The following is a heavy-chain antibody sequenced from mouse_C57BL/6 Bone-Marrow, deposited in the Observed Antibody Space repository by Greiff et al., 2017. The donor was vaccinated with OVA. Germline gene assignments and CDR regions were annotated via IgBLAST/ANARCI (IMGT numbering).Heavy chain of an antibody. V-gene: IGHV5-4*01. D-gene: IGHD1-1*01. CDR1: GFTFSSYA. CDR2: ISDGGSYT. CDR3: AIGITTVVATRAMDY. Sequence: EVHLVESGGGLVKPGGSLKLSCAASGFTFSSYAMSWVRQTPEKRLEWVATISDGGSYTYYPDNVKGRFTISRDNAKNNLYLQMSHLKSEDTAMYYCAIGITTVVATRAMDYWGQGTSVTVSS. J-gene: IGHJ4*01.